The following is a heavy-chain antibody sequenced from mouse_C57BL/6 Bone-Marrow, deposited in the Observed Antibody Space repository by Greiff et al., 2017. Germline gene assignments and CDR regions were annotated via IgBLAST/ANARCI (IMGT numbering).Heavy chain of an antibody. V-gene: IGHV1-81*01. CDR3: ARHIYYYGSSWYFDV. Sequence: QVQLQQSGAELARPGASVKLSCKASGYTFTSYGISWVKQRTGQGLEWIGEIYPRSGNTYYNEKFKGKATLTADKSSSTACMALRSLTSEDSAVYFGARHIYYYGSSWYFDVWGTGTTVTGSS. J-gene: IGHJ1*03. CDR1: GYTFTSYG. CDR2: IYPRSGNT. D-gene: IGHD1-1*01.